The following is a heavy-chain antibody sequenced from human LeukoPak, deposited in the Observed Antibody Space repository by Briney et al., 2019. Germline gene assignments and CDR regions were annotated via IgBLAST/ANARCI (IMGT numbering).Heavy chain of an antibody. CDR1: GYTFTSSY. D-gene: IGHD1-26*01. V-gene: IGHV1-46*01. J-gene: IGHJ3*02. Sequence: GASVKVSCKASGYTFTSSYMHWVRQAPGQGLEWMGIINPSGGSTSYAQKFQGRVTMTRDMSTSTVYMELSSLRSEDTAVYYCARDRGRATTADAFDIWGQGTMVTVSS. CDR2: INPSGGST. CDR3: ARDRGRATTADAFDI.